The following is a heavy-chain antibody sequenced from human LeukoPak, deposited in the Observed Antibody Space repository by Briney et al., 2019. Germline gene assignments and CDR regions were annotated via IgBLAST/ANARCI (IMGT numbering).Heavy chain of an antibody. Sequence: SETLSLTCTVSGGSISPYFWSWSRQPPGKGLEWIGYIYTDGSTKYNPSLKTRVTISLDTSKHQFSLKLGSVTAADTAVYYCATVTGYCSSTSCYGVHFDYWGQGTLVTVSS. V-gene: IGHV4-4*09. D-gene: IGHD2-2*01. CDR3: ATVTGYCSSTSCYGVHFDY. J-gene: IGHJ4*02. CDR1: GGSISPYF. CDR2: IYTDGST.